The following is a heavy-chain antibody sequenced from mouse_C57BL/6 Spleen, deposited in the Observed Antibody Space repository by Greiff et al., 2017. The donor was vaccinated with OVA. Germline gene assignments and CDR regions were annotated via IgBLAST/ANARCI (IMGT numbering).Heavy chain of an antibody. J-gene: IGHJ1*03. D-gene: IGHD2-5*01. CDR2: ILPGSGST. CDR3: ARKDYSNYWYFDV. Sequence: KPGHGLAWIGEILPGSGSTNYNEKFKGKATFTADTSSNTAYMQLSSLTTEDSAIYYCARKDYSNYWYFDVWGTGTTVTVSS. V-gene: IGHV1-9*01.